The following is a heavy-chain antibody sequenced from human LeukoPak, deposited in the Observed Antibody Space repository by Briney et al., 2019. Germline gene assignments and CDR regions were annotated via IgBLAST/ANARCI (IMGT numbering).Heavy chain of an antibody. CDR1: GFTFSNYA. CDR3: ARDFSTGVIDY. Sequence: GGSLRLSCAASGFTFSNYAMSWVRQAPGKGLEWVSAISSSGDSTYYADSVKGRFTISRDNAKNSLYLQMNSLRAEDTAVYYCARDFSTGVIDYWGQGTLVTVSS. D-gene: IGHD7-27*01. V-gene: IGHV3-23*01. J-gene: IGHJ4*02. CDR2: ISSSGDST.